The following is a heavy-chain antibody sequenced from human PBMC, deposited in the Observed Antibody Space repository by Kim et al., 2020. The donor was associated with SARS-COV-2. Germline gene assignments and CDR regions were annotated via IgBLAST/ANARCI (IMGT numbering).Heavy chain of an antibody. CDR3: ARGHDRVGSGVNLGLEY. J-gene: IGHJ4*02. CDR1: GFSFRNYA. CDR2: ISFDGSNE. D-gene: IGHD1-1*01. Sequence: GGSLRLSCAVSGFSFRNYAMHWVRRAPGKGLEWVEVISFDGSNESYADSVKGRFTISRDNSKNSLYLQMDSLRPDATGVYYCARGHDRVGSGVNLGLEYWGQGGLVTVSS. V-gene: IGHV3-30-3*01.